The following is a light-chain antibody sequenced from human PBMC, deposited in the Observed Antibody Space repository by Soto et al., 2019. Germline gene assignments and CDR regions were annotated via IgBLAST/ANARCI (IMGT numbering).Light chain of an antibody. CDR3: QQYGNSPIT. V-gene: IGKV3-20*01. CDR2: DTS. CDR1: QSVGGSS. Sequence: ETLLPQSPGTLSLSPGERATLSCRASQSVGGSSLAWYQQRPGQAPRLLIYDTSNRATGIPDRFSGSGSGTDFTLTISRLEPEDFAVYYCQQYGNSPITFGQGTRLEIK. J-gene: IGKJ5*01.